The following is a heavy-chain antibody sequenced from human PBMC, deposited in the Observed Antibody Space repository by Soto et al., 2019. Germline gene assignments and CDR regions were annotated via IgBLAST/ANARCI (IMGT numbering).Heavy chain of an antibody. V-gene: IGHV3-30-3*01. Sequence: GLSIRVPWTASEGPYVDHGGRRILKDPDKGLEWVAVISYDGNNKFYADSVKGRFTISRDSTKQTLYLQMNSLRPDDTAMYYCARDGFPATEYTWNYGTYFDYWGKRALVTVSP. CDR3: ARDGFPATEYTWNYGTYFDY. D-gene: IGHD1-7*01. CDR1: EGPYVDHG. CDR2: ISYDGNNK. J-gene: IGHJ4*02.